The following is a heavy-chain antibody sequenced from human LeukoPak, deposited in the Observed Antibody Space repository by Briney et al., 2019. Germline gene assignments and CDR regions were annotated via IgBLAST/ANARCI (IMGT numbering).Heavy chain of an antibody. Sequence: PGGSLRLSCAASGFTVSSNYMSWVRQAPGKGLEWVSVIYSGGSTYYADSVKGRFTISRDNSKNTLYLQMNSLRAEDTAVYYCASHYCGGDCYPDAFDIWGQGTMVTVSS. V-gene: IGHV3-53*01. D-gene: IGHD2-21*02. CDR3: ASHYCGGDCYPDAFDI. CDR2: IYSGGST. CDR1: GFTVSSNY. J-gene: IGHJ3*02.